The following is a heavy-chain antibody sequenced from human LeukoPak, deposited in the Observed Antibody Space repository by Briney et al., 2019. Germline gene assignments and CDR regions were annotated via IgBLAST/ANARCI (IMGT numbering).Heavy chain of an antibody. CDR3: ARRGTDSSSWYGNVWHSYYGMDV. V-gene: IGHV4-39*07. J-gene: IGHJ6*02. Sequence: SETLSLTCTVSGGSISSGSYYWGWIRQPPGKGLEWIGSIYYSGSTNYNPSLKSRVTISVDTSKNQFSLKLSSVTAADTAVYYCARRGTDSSSWYGNVWHSYYGMDVWGQGTTVTVSS. D-gene: IGHD6-13*01. CDR2: IYYSGST. CDR1: GGSISSGSYY.